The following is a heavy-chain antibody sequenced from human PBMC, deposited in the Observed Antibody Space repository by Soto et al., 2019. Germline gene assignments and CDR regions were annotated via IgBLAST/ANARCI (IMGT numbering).Heavy chain of an antibody. CDR1: GYTFTSYD. CDR3: AREITAYWYFDL. D-gene: IGHD3-16*01. Sequence: QVQLVQSGAEVKKPGASVKVSCKASGYTFTSYDINWVRQATGQGLEWMGWMNPNSGNTGYAQKFQGRVTMTRNTSISTAYMELSSLRSEDTTVYYWAREITAYWYFDLWGRGTLVTVSS. CDR2: MNPNSGNT. V-gene: IGHV1-8*01. J-gene: IGHJ2*01.